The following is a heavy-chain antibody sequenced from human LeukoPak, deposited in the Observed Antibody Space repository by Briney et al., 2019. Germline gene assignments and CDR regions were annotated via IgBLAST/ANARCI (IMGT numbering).Heavy chain of an antibody. Sequence: GGSLRLSCAASGFRFGDYTMPWVRQAPGKGLEWVAMISYHGSKKYYADSVEGRFSVSRDNSKSTLYLQMNSLKTEDTAVYYCARGSGNAFDIWGQGTLVTVSS. CDR2: ISYHGSKK. J-gene: IGHJ3*02. V-gene: IGHV3-30*04. CDR1: GFRFGDYT. CDR3: ARGSGNAFDI.